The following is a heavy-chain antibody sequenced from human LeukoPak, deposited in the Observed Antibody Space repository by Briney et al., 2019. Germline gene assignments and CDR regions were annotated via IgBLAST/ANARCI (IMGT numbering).Heavy chain of an antibody. J-gene: IGHJ5*02. CDR2: IIPIPGIA. Sequence: SVKVSCKASGGTFSSYAISWVRQAPGQGLEWMGRIIPIPGIANYAQKFQGRVTITADKSTSTAYMELSSLRSEDTAVYYCARGPGTTGGGWFDPWGQGTLVTVSS. V-gene: IGHV1-69*04. CDR3: ARGPGTTGGGWFDP. D-gene: IGHD1-1*01. CDR1: GGTFSSYA.